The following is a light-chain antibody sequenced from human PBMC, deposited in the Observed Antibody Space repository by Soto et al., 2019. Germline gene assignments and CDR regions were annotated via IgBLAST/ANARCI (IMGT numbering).Light chain of an antibody. CDR3: CSYAGSDTHYV. J-gene: IGLJ1*01. CDR2: DVS. Sequence: QSALTQPRSVSGSPGQSVTISCTGTSSDVGGYNSVSWYQQHPDKAPKFMIYDVSKRPSGVPDRFSGSKSGNTASPTISGLQAEDEADYYCCSYAGSDTHYVFGTGTKLTVL. CDR1: SSDVGGYNS. V-gene: IGLV2-11*01.